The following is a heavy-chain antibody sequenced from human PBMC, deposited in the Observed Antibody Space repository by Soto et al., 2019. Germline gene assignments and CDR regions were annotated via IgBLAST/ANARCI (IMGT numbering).Heavy chain of an antibody. J-gene: IGHJ6*02. Sequence: PSETLSLTCTVSGGSINNSYWSWIRQPPGKGLEWIGYIYHSGTTTYNPSLKSRVTISVDTSKNQLSLKLSSVTAADTAVYYCARGLCDYSYYGDTVAFDYYYNMDVWGQGTTVTVSS. D-gene: IGHD4-4*01. CDR1: GGSINNSY. V-gene: IGHV4-59*01. CDR2: IYHSGTT. CDR3: ARGLCDYSYYGDTVAFDYYYNMDV.